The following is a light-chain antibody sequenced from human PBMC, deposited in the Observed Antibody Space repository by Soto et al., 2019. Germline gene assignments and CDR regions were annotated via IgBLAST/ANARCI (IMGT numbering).Light chain of an antibody. Sequence: IVLTQFPAALSVSPXERATLSCWASHTVRTYLAWYQQKPGQAPRLLIYDASTRATGVPARFSGSGSGTDFTLTISSLQADDSAVYYCHQYSYTLRTFGQGTKVDIK. V-gene: IGKV3-15*01. J-gene: IGKJ1*01. CDR3: HQYSYTLRT. CDR2: DAS. CDR1: HTVRTY.